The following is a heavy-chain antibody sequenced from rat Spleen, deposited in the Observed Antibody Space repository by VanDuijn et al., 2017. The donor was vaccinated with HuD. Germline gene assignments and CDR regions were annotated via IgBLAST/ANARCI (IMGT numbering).Heavy chain of an antibody. CDR3: ATDLDYYDGPFAY. D-gene: IGHD1-12*02. Sequence: EVQLVESGGGLVQPGRSLNLSCAASGFTLSNYGMHWIRQAPTKGLEWVASISPSGGSTYYRDSVKGRFTISRDNAKSTLYLQMDSLRSEDTATYYCATDLDYYDGPFAYWGQGTLVTVSS. CDR1: GFTLSNYG. J-gene: IGHJ3*01. V-gene: IGHV5-19*01. CDR2: ISPSGGST.